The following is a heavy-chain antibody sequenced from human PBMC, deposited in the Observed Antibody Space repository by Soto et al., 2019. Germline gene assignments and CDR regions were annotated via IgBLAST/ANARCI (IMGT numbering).Heavy chain of an antibody. J-gene: IGHJ6*04. Sequence: KPSETLSLTCTVSGGSISSSSYYWGWIRQPPGKGLEWIEEINHSGSTNYNPSLQSRVTISVDTSKNQFSLKLSSVTAADTAVYYCERVAGNYYYGMDVWGKGTTVT. CDR2: INHSGST. CDR3: ERVAGNYYYGMDV. V-gene: IGHV4-39*07. D-gene: IGHD3-10*01. CDR1: GGSISSSSYY.